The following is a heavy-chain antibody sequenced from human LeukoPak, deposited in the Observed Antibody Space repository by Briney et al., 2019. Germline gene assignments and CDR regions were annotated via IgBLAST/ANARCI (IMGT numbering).Heavy chain of an antibody. CDR3: ARVVVGEYQLLSNWFDP. J-gene: IGHJ5*02. Sequence: SETLSLTCAVYGGSFSGYYWSWIRQPPGKGLEWIGEINHSGSTNYNPSLKSRVTISVDTSKNQFSLKLSSVTAADTAVYYCARVVVGEYQLLSNWFDPWGQGTLVTVSS. CDR1: GGSFSGYY. V-gene: IGHV4-34*01. D-gene: IGHD2-2*01. CDR2: INHSGST.